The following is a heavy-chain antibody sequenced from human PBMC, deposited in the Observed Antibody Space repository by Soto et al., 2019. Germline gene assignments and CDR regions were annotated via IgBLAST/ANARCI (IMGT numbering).Heavy chain of an antibody. CDR3: ARDRGLTYYYGSGSYGQGMDV. CDR1: GYTFTGYY. J-gene: IGHJ6*02. Sequence: ASVKVSCKASGYTFTGYYMHWVRQAPGQGLEWMGWINPNSGGTNYAQKFQGWVTMTRDTSISTAYMELSRLRSDDTAVYYCARDRGLTYYYGSGSYGQGMDVWGQGTTVTVS. CDR2: INPNSGGT. V-gene: IGHV1-2*04. D-gene: IGHD3-10*01.